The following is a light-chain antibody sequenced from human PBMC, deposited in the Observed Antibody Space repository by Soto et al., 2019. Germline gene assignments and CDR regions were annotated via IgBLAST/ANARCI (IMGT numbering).Light chain of an antibody. CDR1: QSVSSSY. CDR2: DAS. V-gene: IGKV3-11*01. J-gene: IGKJ4*01. CDR3: QQRSDWPLT. Sequence: EIVLTQSPGTLSLSPGERATLSCRASQSVSSSYLAWYQQRPGQAPRLLIYDASTRVAGIPARFSGSGSGTDFTLTITSLEPEDFAVYYCQQRSDWPLTFGGGTKVDIK.